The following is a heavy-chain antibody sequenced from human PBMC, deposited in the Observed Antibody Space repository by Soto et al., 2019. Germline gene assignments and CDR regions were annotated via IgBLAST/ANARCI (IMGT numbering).Heavy chain of an antibody. CDR2: IDYRGTT. J-gene: IGHJ3*02. CDR3: AREVKVPAAADAFDI. V-gene: IGHV4-31*03. D-gene: IGHD2-2*01. Sequence: SETLSLTCTVSGGSISNGNYYWSWIRQHPEKGLEWIGYIDYRGTTHYNPSLESRVTISVDTSNNQFSLNLGSVTAADTAVYYCAREVKVPAAADAFDIWGQGTMVTVSS. CDR1: GGSISNGNYY.